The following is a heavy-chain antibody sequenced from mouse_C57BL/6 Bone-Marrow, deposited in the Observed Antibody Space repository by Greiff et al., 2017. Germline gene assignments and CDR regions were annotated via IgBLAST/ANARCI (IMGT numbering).Heavy chain of an antibody. CDR3: TTGLRRLGD. CDR1: GFNINDYY. J-gene: IGHJ3*01. CDR2: IAPDDGDT. V-gene: IGHV14-1*01. Sequence: EVQLQQPGAELVRPGASVKLSCTASGFNINDYYMHWVKQRPEQGLEWIGRIAPDDGDTEYAPKFKGKATMTADKSSNTAYLQLSSLTAEDTAVYYWTTGLRRLGDWGQGTLVTVSA. D-gene: IGHD2-4*01.